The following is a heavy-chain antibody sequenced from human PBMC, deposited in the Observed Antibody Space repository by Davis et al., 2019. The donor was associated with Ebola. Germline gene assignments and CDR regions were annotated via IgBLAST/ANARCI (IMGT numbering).Heavy chain of an antibody. D-gene: IGHD1-26*01. J-gene: IGHJ4*02. CDR1: GYTFALFW. CDR3: AGLPGWELPDSDY. CDR2: TYPGDSET. V-gene: IGHV5-51*01. Sequence: GESLKISCKGSGYTFALFWNAWVRQMPGKGLEWMGITYPGDSETKYSPSFQGQVTISADRSASTAYLQWSSLKASDTAMYYCAGLPGWELPDSDYWAQGTLVTVTS.